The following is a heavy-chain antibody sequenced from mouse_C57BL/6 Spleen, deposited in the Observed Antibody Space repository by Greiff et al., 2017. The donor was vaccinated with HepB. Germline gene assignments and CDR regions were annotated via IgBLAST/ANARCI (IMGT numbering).Heavy chain of an antibody. Sequence: VQLQQSGAELVRPGASVKLSCTASGFNIKDYYMHWVKQRPEQGLEWIGRIDPEDGDTEYAPKFQGKATMTADTSSNTAYLQLSSLTSEDTAVYYCTTEGSSFYAMDYWGQGTSVTVSS. D-gene: IGHD1-1*01. CDR3: TTEGSSFYAMDY. V-gene: IGHV14-1*01. CDR1: GFNIKDYY. J-gene: IGHJ4*01. CDR2: IDPEDGDT.